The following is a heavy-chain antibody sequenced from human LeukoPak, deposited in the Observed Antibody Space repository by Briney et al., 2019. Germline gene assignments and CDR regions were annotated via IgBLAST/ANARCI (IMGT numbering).Heavy chain of an antibody. Sequence: GGSLRLSCAASGFPFSTYSMHWVRQAPGKGLEWVAVISSDESSENYADSVEGRFAISRDNSKNTLYLQMNTLRAEDTAVYYCAREKYCTATDCLHGRFYFDYWGQGTLVTVPS. J-gene: IGHJ4*02. D-gene: IGHD2-8*02. CDR3: AREKYCTATDCLHGRFYFDY. V-gene: IGHV3-30*09. CDR1: GFPFSTYS. CDR2: ISSDESSE.